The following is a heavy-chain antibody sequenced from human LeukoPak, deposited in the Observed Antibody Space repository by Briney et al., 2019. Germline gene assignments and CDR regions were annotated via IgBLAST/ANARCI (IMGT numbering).Heavy chain of an antibody. D-gene: IGHD4-17*01. Sequence: GGSLRLSCAASGFTFDDYAMHWVRQAPGKGLEWVSLISWDGGSTYYADSVKGRFTISRDNSKNSLYLQMNSLRAEDTALYYCAKDSDYGDYVPFDYWGQGTLVTVSS. CDR2: ISWDGGST. V-gene: IGHV3-43D*03. CDR3: AKDSDYGDYVPFDY. CDR1: GFTFDDYA. J-gene: IGHJ4*02.